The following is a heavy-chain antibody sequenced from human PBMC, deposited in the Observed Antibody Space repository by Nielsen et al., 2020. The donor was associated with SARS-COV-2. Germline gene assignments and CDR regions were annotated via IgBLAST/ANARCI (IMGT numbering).Heavy chain of an antibody. V-gene: IGHV3-21*03. CDR3: ARDGPTRATATDY. CDR2: ISSSSSDI. J-gene: IGHJ4*02. D-gene: IGHD2-2*01. Sequence: GGSLRLSCAASGFTFSSYSMNWVRQAPGKGLEWVSSISSSSSDIYYADSVKGRFTLSRDNSKNTLFLQMNSLRPEDTAVYFCARDGPTRATATDYWGQGTLVTVS. CDR1: GFTFSSYS.